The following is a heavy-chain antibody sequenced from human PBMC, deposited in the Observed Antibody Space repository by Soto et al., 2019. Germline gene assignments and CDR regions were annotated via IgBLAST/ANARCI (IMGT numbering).Heavy chain of an antibody. V-gene: IGHV1-3*01. Sequence: ASVKVSCKASGYTFSTYAMHWVRQAPGQRLEWMGWINAGNGNTKYSQKFQGRVTITRDTSASTAYMDLSSLRSEDTAVYYCARRERAAGTDWWFDPWGQGTLVTVSS. CDR1: GYTFSTYA. CDR2: INAGNGNT. J-gene: IGHJ5*02. CDR3: ARRERAAGTDWWFDP. D-gene: IGHD6-13*01.